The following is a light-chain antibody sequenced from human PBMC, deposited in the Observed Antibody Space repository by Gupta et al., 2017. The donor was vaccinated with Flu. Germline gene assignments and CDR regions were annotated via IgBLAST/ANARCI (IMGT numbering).Light chain of an antibody. Sequence: QSALTQPRSVSGSPGQSVTISCTGTSSDVGANDYVSWFQQNPGKAPKLMMHDVRQRPAGGPDRFFGSKSGNTASLTISGLRAEDEADYYCCSFAGSYWVFGGGTKLIVL. CDR3: CSFAGSYWV. CDR1: SSDVGANDY. J-gene: IGLJ3*02. V-gene: IGLV2-11*01. CDR2: DVR.